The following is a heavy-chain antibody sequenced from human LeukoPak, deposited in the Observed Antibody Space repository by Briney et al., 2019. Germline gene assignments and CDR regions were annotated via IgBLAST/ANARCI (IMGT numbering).Heavy chain of an antibody. V-gene: IGHV4-34*01. J-gene: IGHJ3*02. CDR2: INHSGST. CDR1: GGSFSGYY. D-gene: IGHD3-22*01. CDR3: ASSLLRVSTRDI. Sequence: SETLSLTCAFYGGSFSGYYWSWIRQPPGKGLEWIGEINHSGSTNYNPSLKSRVTISVDTSKNQFSLKLSSVTAADTAVYYCASSLLRVSTRDIWGQGTMVTVSS.